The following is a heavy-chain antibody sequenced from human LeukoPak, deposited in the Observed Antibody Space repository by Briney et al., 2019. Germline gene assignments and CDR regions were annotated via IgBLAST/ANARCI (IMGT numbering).Heavy chain of an antibody. Sequence: ASVKVSCKASGYTLPRYYIHWVRQATGQGLECMGCMNPHSGNTRYTQKFQGRVTMTRNTSISTAYMQRSSLRSEDTAVYYRARGSSGWYGNNWLDPWGQETLVTVSS. V-gene: IGHV1-8*01. CDR2: MNPHSGNT. CDR1: GYTLPRYY. J-gene: IGHJ5*02. D-gene: IGHD6-19*01. CDR3: ARGSSGWYGNNWLDP.